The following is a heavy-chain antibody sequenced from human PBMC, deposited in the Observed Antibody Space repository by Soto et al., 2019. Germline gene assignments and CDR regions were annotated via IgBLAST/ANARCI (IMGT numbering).Heavy chain of an antibody. CDR1: GYTFTSYD. D-gene: IGHD6-19*01. CDR3: ARAGYSSGWYFRTSYHYYMDV. CDR2: MNPNSGNT. J-gene: IGHJ6*03. V-gene: IGHV1-8*01. Sequence: QVQLVQSGAEVKKPGASVKVSCKASGYTFTSYDINWVRQATGQGLEWMGWMNPNSGNTGYAQKFQGRVTMTRNTSISTAYMELSSLRSEDTAVYYCARAGYSSGWYFRTSYHYYMDVWGKGTTVTVSS.